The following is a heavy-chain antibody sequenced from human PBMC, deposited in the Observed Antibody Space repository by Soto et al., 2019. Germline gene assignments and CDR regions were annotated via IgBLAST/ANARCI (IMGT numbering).Heavy chain of an antibody. D-gene: IGHD6-13*01. CDR2: IYHSGST. J-gene: IGHJ4*02. Sequence: SETLSLTCTVSNGSISSAIYYWGWIRQPPGKGLEWIGSIYHSGSTYYNPSLQGRVTISVDTSKNQFSLKLSSVTAADTAVYYCAGHPGIAAAGFDYWGQGTLVTVSS. CDR3: AGHPGIAAAGFDY. CDR1: NGSISSAIYY. V-gene: IGHV4-39*01.